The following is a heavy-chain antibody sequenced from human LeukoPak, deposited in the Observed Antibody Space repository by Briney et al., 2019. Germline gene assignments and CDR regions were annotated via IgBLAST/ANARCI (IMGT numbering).Heavy chain of an antibody. V-gene: IGHV4-59*01. Sequence: SETLSLTCTVSGGSFSSNYWNWIRQAPGKGLEWIGYIYFGGSTNYSPSLKSRVTISVDTSKSQSSLKLRSVTAEDTAVYYCARASTPYAFEIWGQGTMVTVSS. J-gene: IGHJ3*02. CDR1: GGSFSSNY. D-gene: IGHD1-1*01. CDR2: IYFGGST. CDR3: ARASTPYAFEI.